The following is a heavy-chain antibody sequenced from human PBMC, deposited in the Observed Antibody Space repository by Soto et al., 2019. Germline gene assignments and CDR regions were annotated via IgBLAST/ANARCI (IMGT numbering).Heavy chain of an antibody. Sequence: PSETLSLTCTVSGGSISSAAYYWSWIRQHPGKGLEWIGYISHSGSTYYTPSLKSRVIISVDTSKNQFSLNLTSVTAADTAVYYCAREYTYGSNFFDCWGQGALVTVSS. CDR3: AREYTYGSNFFDC. D-gene: IGHD5-18*01. J-gene: IGHJ4*02. V-gene: IGHV4-31*03. CDR2: ISHSGST. CDR1: GGSISSAAYY.